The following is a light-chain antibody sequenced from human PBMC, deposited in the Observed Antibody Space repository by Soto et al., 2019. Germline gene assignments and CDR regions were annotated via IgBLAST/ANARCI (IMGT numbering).Light chain of an antibody. Sequence: DIQMTQSPSTLSASLGDRVTITCRASQSTTSWLAWYQQKPGKAPKLLIYKASNLESGVPSRFSGSGSGTEFTLTISSLQPDDFATYYCLQYKSYPWTFGQGTKVKVK. V-gene: IGKV1-5*03. CDR1: QSTTSW. CDR2: KAS. J-gene: IGKJ1*01. CDR3: LQYKSYPWT.